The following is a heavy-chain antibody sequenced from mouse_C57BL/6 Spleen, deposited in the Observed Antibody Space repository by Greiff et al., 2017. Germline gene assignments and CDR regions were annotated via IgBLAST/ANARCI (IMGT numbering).Heavy chain of an antibody. J-gene: IGHJ2*01. CDR3: AKNRGDWDGYYFDY. CDR2: VWRGGST. CDR1: GFSLTSYG. V-gene: IGHV2-5*01. Sequence: VQLKESGPGLVQPSQSLSITCTVSGFSLTSYGVHWVRQSPGKGLEWLGVVWRGGSTDYNAAFMSRLSITKDNSKSQVFFKMNSLQADDTAISYCAKNRGDWDGYYFDYWGQGTTLTVSS. D-gene: IGHD4-1*01.